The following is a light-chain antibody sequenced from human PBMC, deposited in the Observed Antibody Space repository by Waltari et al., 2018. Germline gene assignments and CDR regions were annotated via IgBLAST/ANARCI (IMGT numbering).Light chain of an antibody. CDR3: SSYTSTNTII. CDR1: GSDIGYYNF. CDR2: DVS. Sequence: QSALAQSASVSGSPGQSITISCTGTGSDIGYYNFVSWYQQHPGKAPKLLIFDVSRWSSGVSHRFSGSKSGNTAPLTISGLQAEDEADYYCSSYTSTNTIIFGGGTKVTVL. J-gene: IGLJ2*01. V-gene: IGLV2-14*03.